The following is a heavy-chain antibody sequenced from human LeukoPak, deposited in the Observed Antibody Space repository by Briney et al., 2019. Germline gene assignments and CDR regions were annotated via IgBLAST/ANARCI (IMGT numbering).Heavy chain of an antibody. CDR1: GFTVNSNY. V-gene: IGHV3-66*01. J-gene: IGHJ4*02. D-gene: IGHD1-26*01. Sequence: GGSLRLSCAGSGFTVNSNYMSCVRQAPGKGLEWVSVVYSGDRTYYADSVKGRFTISRDDSTNTLYLLMNSLRAEDTAVYYCARGYLIEYWGQGTLVTVSS. CDR2: VYSGDRT. CDR3: ARGYLIEY.